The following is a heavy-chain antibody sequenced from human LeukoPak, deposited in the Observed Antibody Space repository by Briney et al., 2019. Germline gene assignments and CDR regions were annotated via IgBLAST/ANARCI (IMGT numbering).Heavy chain of an antibody. J-gene: IGHJ4*02. CDR1: GASISSYY. CDR2: IYYSGST. V-gene: IGHV4-59*01. CDR3: ARHLPITGTRLYYFDY. D-gene: IGHD1-20*01. Sequence: SETLSLTCTVSGASISSYYWSWIRQPPGKGLEWIGYIYYSGSTNYNPSLKSRVTISVDTSKNQFSLKLSSVTAADTAVYYCARHLPITGTRLYYFDYWGQGTLVTVSS.